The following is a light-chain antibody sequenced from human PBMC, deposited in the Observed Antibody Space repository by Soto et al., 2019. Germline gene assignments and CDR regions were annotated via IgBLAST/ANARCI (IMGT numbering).Light chain of an antibody. CDR3: QQYGSSGT. V-gene: IGKV3-11*01. J-gene: IGKJ1*01. CDR2: DAS. Sequence: EIVLTQSPATLSLSPGERAILSCRASQSVGTYLAWYQQKPGQAPRLLIYDASNRATGIPARFGGSGSGTDFTLTISRLEPEDFAVYYCQQYGSSGTFGQGTKVDIK. CDR1: QSVGTY.